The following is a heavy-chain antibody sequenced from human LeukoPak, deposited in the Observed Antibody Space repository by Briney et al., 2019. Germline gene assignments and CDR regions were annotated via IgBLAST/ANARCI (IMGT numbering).Heavy chain of an antibody. CDR3: ARTTSFTASGYDY. D-gene: IGHD1-1*01. V-gene: IGHV1-8*03. CDR1: GYTFTNYH. CDR2: MNPNNGDS. Sequence: ASVKVSCKASGYTFTNYHINWVRQATGQGLEWMGWMNPNNGDSGYAHKFQGRVTITRHTSISTFYMELRTLRSDDTAVYFCARTTSFTASGYDYWGQGTLVTVSS. J-gene: IGHJ4*02.